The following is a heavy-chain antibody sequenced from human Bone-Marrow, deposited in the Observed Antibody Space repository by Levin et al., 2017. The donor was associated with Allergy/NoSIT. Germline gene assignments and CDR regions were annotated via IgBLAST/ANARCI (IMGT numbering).Heavy chain of an antibody. V-gene: IGHV3-74*01. CDR1: GFTFSNFR. CDR2: IASDGSGT. J-gene: IGHJ6*02. D-gene: IGHD3-10*01. Sequence: GESLKISCAASGFTFSNFRMHWVRQAPGKGLLWVSLIASDGSGTNYADSVKGRFTVSRDNAKNTLSLQMDSLRAEDTALYYCARDGGGLAVWGQGTTVTVSS. CDR3: ARDGGGLAV.